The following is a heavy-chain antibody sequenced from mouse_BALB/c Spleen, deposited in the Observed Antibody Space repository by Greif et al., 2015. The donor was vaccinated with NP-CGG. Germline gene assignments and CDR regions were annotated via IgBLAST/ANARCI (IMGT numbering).Heavy chain of an antibody. CDR1: GFTFSSYG. CDR3: ARQEVYYGNHFDY. D-gene: IGHD2-1*01. CDR2: ISSGGSYT. Sequence: EVQLVESGGDLVKPGGSLKLSCAASGFTFSSYGMSWVRQTPDKRLEWVATISSGGSYTYYPDSVKGRFTISRDNAKNTLYLQMSSLKSEDTAMYYCARQEVYYGNHFDYWGQGTTLTVSS. V-gene: IGHV5-6*01. J-gene: IGHJ2*01.